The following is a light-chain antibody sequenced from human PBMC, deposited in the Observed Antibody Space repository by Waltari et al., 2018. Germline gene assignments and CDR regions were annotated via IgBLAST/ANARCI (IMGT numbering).Light chain of an antibody. V-gene: IGKV3-11*01. CDR2: DTS. CDR1: QSIHNY. J-gene: IGKJ4*01. CDR3: QHRRNWPLT. Sequence: DIVLTQSPATLSLSPGDRATLACRASQSIHNYLAWYQQKPGQAPRLLIYDTSNRSTVISARCSVSGFGTAFTLTISSLEPEDFAVYDCQHRRNWPLTFGGGTKVEIK.